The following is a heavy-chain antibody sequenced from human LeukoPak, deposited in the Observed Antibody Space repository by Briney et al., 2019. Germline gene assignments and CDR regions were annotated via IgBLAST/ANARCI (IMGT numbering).Heavy chain of an antibody. CDR1: GGSISSYY. V-gene: IGHV4-59*12. Sequence: SETLSLTCTVSGGSISSYYWSWIRQPPGKGLEWIGYIYYSGSTNYNPSLKSRVTISVDTSKNQFSLKLSSVTAADTAVYYCARAHRAGSFDYWGQGTLVTVSS. CDR3: ARAHRAGSFDY. CDR2: IYYSGST. D-gene: IGHD1-14*01. J-gene: IGHJ4*02.